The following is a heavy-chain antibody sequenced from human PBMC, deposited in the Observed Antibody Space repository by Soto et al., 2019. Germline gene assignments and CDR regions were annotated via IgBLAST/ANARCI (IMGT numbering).Heavy chain of an antibody. V-gene: IGHV1-3*05. D-gene: IGHD5-12*01. CDR2: INAGNGNT. CDR3: AGAVAVPADFDY. Sequence: QVQLVQSGAEEKKPGASVKVSCKPSGYTFTGYAMHWVRQAPGQRLEWMGWINAGNGNTKYSQKFKGRVTITRDTSAGAAYMELSSLCSEATAVYYCAGAVAVPADFDYWGQGTLVTVSS. CDR1: GYTFTGYA. J-gene: IGHJ4*02.